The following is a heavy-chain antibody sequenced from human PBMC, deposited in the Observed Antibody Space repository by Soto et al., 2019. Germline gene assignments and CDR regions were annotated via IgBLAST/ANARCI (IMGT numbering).Heavy chain of an antibody. D-gene: IGHD6-13*01. CDR3: ARELAAPGTTFDY. Sequence: ASVNVSCKASGFAFTTYYLHWVRQAHGQRLELMAWINAVNGNIEYSQNFQDRVSITRDTSASTVYMELIRLRSEDTSVYYCARELAAPGTTFDYGAKGARATVSS. CDR2: INAVNGNI. V-gene: IGHV1-3*01. J-gene: IGHJ4*02. CDR1: GFAFTTYY.